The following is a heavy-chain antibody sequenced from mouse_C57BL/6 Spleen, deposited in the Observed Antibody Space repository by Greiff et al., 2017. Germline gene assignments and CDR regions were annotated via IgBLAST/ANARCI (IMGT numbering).Heavy chain of an antibody. CDR2: IYPGSGST. J-gene: IGHJ3*01. Sequence: VQLQQPGAELVKPGASVKMSCKASGYTFTSYWITWVKQRPGQGLEWIGDIYPGSGSTNYTEKFKSKATLTVDTSSSTAYMQLSSLTSEDSAVYYCAREEDYYGRFAYWGQGTLVTVSA. CDR3: AREEDYYGRFAY. CDR1: GYTFTSYW. D-gene: IGHD1-1*01. V-gene: IGHV1-55*01.